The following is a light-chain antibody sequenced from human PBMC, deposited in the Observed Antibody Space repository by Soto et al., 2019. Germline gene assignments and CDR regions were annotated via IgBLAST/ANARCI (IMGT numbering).Light chain of an antibody. CDR1: QSVSSSY. Sequence: EIVLTQSPGTLSLSPGERATLSSRASQSVSSSYLAWYQQKPGQAPRLLIYGASSRATGIPDRFSGSGSGTDFTLTISRLEPEDFAVYYCQQYGSSVFTFGPGTKVDSK. J-gene: IGKJ3*01. V-gene: IGKV3-20*01. CDR2: GAS. CDR3: QQYGSSVFT.